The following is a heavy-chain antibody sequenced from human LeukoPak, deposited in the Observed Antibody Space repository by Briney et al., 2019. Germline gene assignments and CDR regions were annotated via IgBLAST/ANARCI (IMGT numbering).Heavy chain of an antibody. CDR1: GYSISSGYY. CDR2: IHTSGST. J-gene: IGHJ4*02. Sequence: PSETLSLTCTVSGYSISSGYYWGWIRQPPGKGLEWIGRIHTSGSTNYNPSLKSRVTMSVDTSKNQFSLKLRSVTAADTAVYYCARDTYYYGSGSYYFDYWGQGTLVTVSS. D-gene: IGHD3-10*01. CDR3: ARDTYYYGSGSYYFDY. V-gene: IGHV4-38-2*02.